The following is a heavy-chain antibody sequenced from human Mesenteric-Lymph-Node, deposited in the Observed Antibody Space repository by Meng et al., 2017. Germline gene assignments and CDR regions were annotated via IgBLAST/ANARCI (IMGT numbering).Heavy chain of an antibody. D-gene: IGHD2-15*01. CDR2: MYYSGST. CDR1: GGSISSYY. CDR3: ARDYCSGGSCYSGELNWFDP. V-gene: IGHV4-59*01. J-gene: IGHJ5*02. Sequence: GSLRLSCTASGGSISSYYWSWIRQPPGKGLEWIGNMYYSGSTNYNPSLKSRVTISADTSKNQFSLKLSSVTAADTAVYYCARDYCSGGSCYSGELNWFDPWGQGTLVTVYS.